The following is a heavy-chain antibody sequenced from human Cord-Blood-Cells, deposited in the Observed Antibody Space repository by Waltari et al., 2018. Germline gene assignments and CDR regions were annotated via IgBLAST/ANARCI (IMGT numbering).Heavy chain of an antibody. CDR2: INHSGST. CDR3: ARGGIAVAGPDFDY. D-gene: IGHD6-19*01. J-gene: IGHJ4*02. Sequence: QVQLQQWGAGLLKPSETLSLPCAVYGGSFRGYYWSWIRQPPGKGLEWIGEINHSGSTNYNPSLKSRVTISVDTSKNQFSLKLSSVTAADTAVYYCARGGIAVAGPDFDYWGQGTLVTVSS. V-gene: IGHV4-34*01. CDR1: GGSFRGYY.